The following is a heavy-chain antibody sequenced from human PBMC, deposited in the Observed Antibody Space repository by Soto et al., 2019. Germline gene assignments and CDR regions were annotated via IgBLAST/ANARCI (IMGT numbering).Heavy chain of an antibody. Sequence: ASVKVSCKASGYTFTSYYMHWVRQAPGQGLEWMGIINPSGGSTSYAQKFQGRVTMTRDTSTSTVYMELSSLRSEDTAVYYCARADITIVLVPAATFGYYYYGMDVWG. J-gene: IGHJ6*02. CDR3: ARADITIVLVPAATFGYYYYGMDV. CDR2: INPSGGST. V-gene: IGHV1-46*01. CDR1: GYTFTSYY. D-gene: IGHD2-2*01.